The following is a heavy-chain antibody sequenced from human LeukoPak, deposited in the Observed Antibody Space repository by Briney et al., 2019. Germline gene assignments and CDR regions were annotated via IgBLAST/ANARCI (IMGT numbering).Heavy chain of an antibody. Sequence: VKVSCKASXXXXXXXXXSWVXXAPGQXXXXMXXXXXIFGTANYAQKFQGRATITADESTSTAYIELSSLRSEDTAVYYCASAQSIAAAGNLNWFDPWGQGTLVTVSS. CDR1: XXXXXXXX. J-gene: IGHJ5*02. CDR2: XXXIFGTA. V-gene: IGHV1-69*01. CDR3: ASAQSIAAAGNLNWFDP. D-gene: IGHD6-13*01.